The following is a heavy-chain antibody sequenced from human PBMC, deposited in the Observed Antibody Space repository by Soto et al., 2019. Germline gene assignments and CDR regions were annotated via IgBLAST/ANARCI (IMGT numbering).Heavy chain of an antibody. Sequence: ASVKVSCKATGYTFSAYTMNWVRQAPGQSLEWMGWINAGSGNTKYSQNFQGRVSITRDTSASTVYMELTGLTSEDTAVYYCARDTETLGPRADDALDIWGQGTMVTVSS. CDR3: ARDTETLGPRADDALDI. CDR2: INAGSGNT. D-gene: IGHD3-3*02. J-gene: IGHJ3*02. CDR1: GYTFSAYT. V-gene: IGHV1-3*01.